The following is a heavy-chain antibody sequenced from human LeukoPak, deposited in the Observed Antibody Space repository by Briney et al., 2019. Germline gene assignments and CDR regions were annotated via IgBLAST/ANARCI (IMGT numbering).Heavy chain of an antibody. CDR3: ARPDILTGLI. D-gene: IGHD3-9*01. J-gene: IGHJ3*02. Sequence: GGSLRLSCAASGFTFSSYAMHWVRQAPGKGLEWVAVISYDGSNKYYADSVKGRFTISRDNSKNTLYLQMNSPRAEDTAVYYCARPDILTGLIWGQGTMVTVSS. CDR2: ISYDGSNK. CDR1: GFTFSSYA. V-gene: IGHV3-30-3*01.